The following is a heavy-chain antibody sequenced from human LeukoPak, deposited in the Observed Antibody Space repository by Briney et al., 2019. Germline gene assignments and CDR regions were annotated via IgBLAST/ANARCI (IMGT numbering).Heavy chain of an antibody. CDR3: VCPYPNCDY. CDR2: ISYDRNNK. V-gene: IGHV3-30-3*01. J-gene: IGHJ4*02. CDR1: GYTLSIYA. Sequence: GGSLRLSCAASGYTLSIYAMHRVREAPGKGRERVADISYDRNNKYYADSVKGRFTISRDNSKNPLYLQMNSLRAEDTGVYDCVCPYPNCDYWGQGNLVTVSS. D-gene: IGHD3-16*01.